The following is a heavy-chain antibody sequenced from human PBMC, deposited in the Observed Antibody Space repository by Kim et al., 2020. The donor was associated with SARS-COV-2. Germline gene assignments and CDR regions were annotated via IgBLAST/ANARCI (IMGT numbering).Heavy chain of an antibody. CDR2: INPKSGAT. V-gene: IGHV1-2*06. CDR1: GYNFNDYY. CDR3: ATREEDTSMSEDY. Sequence: ASVKVSCKASGYNFNDYYMHWVRQAPGQGLEWMGRINPKSGATYYAQTFQGRVSMTADTSARTHFMEVRSLRHDDTAVYYCATREEDTSMSEDYWGQGTLVTVSS. J-gene: IGHJ4*02.